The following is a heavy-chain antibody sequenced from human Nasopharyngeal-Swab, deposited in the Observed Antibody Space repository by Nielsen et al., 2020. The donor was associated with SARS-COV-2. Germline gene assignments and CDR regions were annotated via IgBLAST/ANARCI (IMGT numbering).Heavy chain of an antibody. V-gene: IGHV4-34*01. J-gene: IGHJ5*02. CDR3: ARGRLRYFDWLPRGGYWFDP. CDR1: GGSFSGYY. Sequence: SETLSLTCAVYGGSFSGYYWSWIRQPPGKGLEWIGSIYHSGSTNYNPSLKSRVTISVDTSKNQFSLKLSSVTAADTAVYYCARGRLRYFDWLPRGGYWFDPWGQGTLVTVSS. CDR2: IYHSGST. D-gene: IGHD3-9*01.